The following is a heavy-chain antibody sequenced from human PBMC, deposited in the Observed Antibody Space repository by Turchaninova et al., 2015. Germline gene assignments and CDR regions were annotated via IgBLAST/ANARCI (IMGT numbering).Heavy chain of an antibody. CDR1: GTTFTSYG. CDR3: ARREYYDFWSGYSSYYYYMDV. Sequence: QVQLVQSGAEVKKPGASVKVSYQASGTTFTSYGINWVRQATGQGLEWLGGMNPNSGNTGYAQKFQGRVTMTRNTSISTAYMELSSLRSEDTAVYYCARREYYDFWSGYSSYYYYMDVWGKGTTVTVSS. CDR2: MNPNSGNT. J-gene: IGHJ6*03. V-gene: IGHV1-8*01. D-gene: IGHD3-3*01.